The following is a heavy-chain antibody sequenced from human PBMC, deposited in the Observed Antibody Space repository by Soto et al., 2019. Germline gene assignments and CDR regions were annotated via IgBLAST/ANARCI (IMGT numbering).Heavy chain of an antibody. V-gene: IGHV1-69*13. CDR2: IIPIFGTA. CDR1: GGTFSSYA. D-gene: IGHD3-22*01. CDR3: ARDPNDSSGYYYDWFDP. J-gene: IGHJ5*02. Sequence: ASVKVSCKASGGTFSSYAISWVRQAPGQGLEWMGGIIPIFGTANYAQKFQGRVTITADESTSTAYMELSSLRSEDTAVYHCARDPNDSSGYYYDWFDPWGQGTLVTVSS.